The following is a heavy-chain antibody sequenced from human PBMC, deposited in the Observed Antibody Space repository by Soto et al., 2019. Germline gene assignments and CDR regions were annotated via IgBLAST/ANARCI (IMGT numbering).Heavy chain of an antibody. CDR1: AGSISRSNYY. Sequence: QLQLQESGPGLVKPSETLSLTCTVSAGSISRSNYYWGWIRQPPGKGLEWIGSMYSSGNTYYHPSPKSRVTETADTPMNQFSLKVTSVTAADTAVYYCAKQPYDSSGYYYGAWGQGTLVTVSS. V-gene: IGHV4-39*01. CDR3: AKQPYDSSGYYYGA. CDR2: MYSSGNT. D-gene: IGHD3-22*01. J-gene: IGHJ5*02.